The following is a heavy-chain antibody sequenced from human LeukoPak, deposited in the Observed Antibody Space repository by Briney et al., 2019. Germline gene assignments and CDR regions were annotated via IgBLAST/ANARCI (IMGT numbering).Heavy chain of an antibody. V-gene: IGHV3-21*01. CDR1: VFTLRIYS. Sequence: GVPLTLSCAPSVFTLRIYSAKGLPQAPGGGLEGGSYIISGSYYIYCGHSVKGRLTISRDNAKNSLYLQMNSLRAEDTAVYYCARDRGGYSYGYGTTRYYGMDVWGQGTTVTVSS. D-gene: IGHD5-18*01. J-gene: IGHJ6*02. CDR2: IISGSYYI. CDR3: ARDRGGYSYGYGTTRYYGMDV.